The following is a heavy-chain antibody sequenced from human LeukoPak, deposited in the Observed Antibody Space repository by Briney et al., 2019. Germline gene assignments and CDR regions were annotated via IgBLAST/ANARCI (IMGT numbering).Heavy chain of an antibody. CDR1: GGSINTPNYY. V-gene: IGHV4-39*07. D-gene: IGHD5-18*01. Sequence: PSETLSLTCTVSGGSINTPNYYWGWIRQTPGKGLEGIGNIFYSGGTYYSPSLTSRVTISVDTSKNQFSLRLSSVTAADTAVYYCARVDTAMGAFDPWGQGTLVTVSS. J-gene: IGHJ5*02. CDR3: ARVDTAMGAFDP. CDR2: IFYSGGT.